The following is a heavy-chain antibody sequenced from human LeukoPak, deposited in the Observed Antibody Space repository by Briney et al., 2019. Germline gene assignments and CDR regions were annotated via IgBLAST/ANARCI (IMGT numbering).Heavy chain of an antibody. CDR1: GFTFSSYA. CDR2: ISGSGDNT. Sequence: GGSLRLSCAASGFTFSSYAMSWVRQAPGKGLEWVSGISGSGDNTYYADSVEGRFTISRDNSKNTLYVRVNSLGTEDTAAYYCAKGSYYDSSGSFYFDYRGQGTLVTVSS. J-gene: IGHJ4*02. V-gene: IGHV3-23*01. CDR3: AKGSYYDSSGSFYFDY. D-gene: IGHD3-22*01.